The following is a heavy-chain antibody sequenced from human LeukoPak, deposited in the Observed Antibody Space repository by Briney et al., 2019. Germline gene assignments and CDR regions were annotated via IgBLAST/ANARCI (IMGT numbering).Heavy chain of an antibody. Sequence: SVKVSCKASGGTFSSYAISWVRQAPGQGLEWMGGIIPIFGTANYAQKFQGRVTITADKSTSTAYMELSSLRSEDTAVYYCARFSSVAGSAEYFQHWGQGTLATVSS. CDR2: IIPIFGTA. CDR1: GGTFSSYA. V-gene: IGHV1-69*06. CDR3: ARFSSVAGSAEYFQH. J-gene: IGHJ1*01. D-gene: IGHD6-19*01.